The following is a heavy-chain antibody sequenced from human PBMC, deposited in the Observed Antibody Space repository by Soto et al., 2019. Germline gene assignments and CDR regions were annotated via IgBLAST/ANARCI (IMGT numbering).Heavy chain of an antibody. CDR3: ARPEELELPGHY. CDR1: GFTFSSYS. D-gene: IGHD1-7*01. CDR2: ISSSSSYI. V-gene: IGHV3-21*01. Sequence: PGGSLRLSCAASGFTFSSYSMNWVRQAPGKGLEWVSSISSSSSYIYYADSVKGRFTISRDNAKNSLYLQMNSLRAEDTAVYYCARPEELELPGHYWGQGTLVTVSS. J-gene: IGHJ4*02.